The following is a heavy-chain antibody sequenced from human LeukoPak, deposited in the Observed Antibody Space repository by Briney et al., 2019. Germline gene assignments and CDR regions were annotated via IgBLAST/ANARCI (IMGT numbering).Heavy chain of an antibody. V-gene: IGHV3-23*01. Sequence: HAGGSLRLSCAASGFTFSSYAMSWVRQAPGKGPEWVSAISGSGGSTYYADSVKGRFTISRDNSKNTLYLQMNSLRAEDTAVYYCAKDRPAVAVAGTAAFDYWGQGTLVTVSS. CDR1: GFTFSSYA. D-gene: IGHD6-19*01. CDR2: ISGSGGST. J-gene: IGHJ4*02. CDR3: AKDRPAVAVAGTAAFDY.